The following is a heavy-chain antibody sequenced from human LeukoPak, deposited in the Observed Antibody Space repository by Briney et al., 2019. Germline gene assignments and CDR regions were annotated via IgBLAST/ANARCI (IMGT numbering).Heavy chain of an antibody. CDR3: ARDRGNYLFDY. Sequence: GGSLRLSCAASGFTFSSYSMNRVRQAPGKGLEWVSSISSSSSYIYYADSVKGRFTISRDNAKNSLYLQMNSLRAEDTAVYYCARDRGNYLFDYWGQGTLVTVSS. CDR1: GFTFSSYS. V-gene: IGHV3-21*01. J-gene: IGHJ4*02. CDR2: ISSSSSYI. D-gene: IGHD4-11*01.